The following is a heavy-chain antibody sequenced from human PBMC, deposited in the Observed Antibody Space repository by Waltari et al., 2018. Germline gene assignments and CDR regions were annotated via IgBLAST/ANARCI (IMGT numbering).Heavy chain of an antibody. CDR3: AGSQWLPLKYYFDY. Sequence: QLQLQESGPGLVKPSKTLSLTCSVSGGSISSSNYFWGWIRQPPGKGLEWIGSISYSGGTDYNPSLKSRVIMSVETSKNQFALKLRSVTAADTAVYSCAGSQWLPLKYYFDYWGQGSLVTVSS. D-gene: IGHD5-12*01. CDR1: GGSISSSNYF. V-gene: IGHV4-39*01. CDR2: ISYSGGT. J-gene: IGHJ4*02.